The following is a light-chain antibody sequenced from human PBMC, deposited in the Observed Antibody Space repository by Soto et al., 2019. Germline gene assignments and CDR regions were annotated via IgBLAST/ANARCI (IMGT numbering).Light chain of an antibody. Sequence: QSALTQPPSTSGSPGQSVTISCTGTSIEVGAYNFVSWYQQHPGKAPKLMIYEVNKRPSGVPDRFSGSKSGNTASLTVSGLQAEDEADYFCSSYVGNNNLVFGGGTKLTVL. V-gene: IGLV2-8*01. CDR2: EVN. J-gene: IGLJ2*01. CDR3: SSYVGNNNLV. CDR1: SIEVGAYNF.